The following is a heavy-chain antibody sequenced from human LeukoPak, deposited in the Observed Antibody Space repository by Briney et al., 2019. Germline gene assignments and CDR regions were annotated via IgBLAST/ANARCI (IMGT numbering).Heavy chain of an antibody. CDR3: ARSVYDFWGGYDTFDI. CDR2: LSHDGSTK. CDR1: GFTFGGYT. Sequence: GGSLRLSCAASGFTFGGYTMHWVRQAPGKGLEWVAVLSHDGSTKYYADSVRGRFTISRDNSKNTLYVQMNSLRAEDTALYHCARSVYDFWGGYDTFDIWGQGTMVTVSS. J-gene: IGHJ3*02. D-gene: IGHD3-3*01. V-gene: IGHV3-30-3*01.